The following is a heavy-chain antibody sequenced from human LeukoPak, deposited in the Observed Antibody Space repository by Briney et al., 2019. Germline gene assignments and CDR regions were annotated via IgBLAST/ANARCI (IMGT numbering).Heavy chain of an antibody. CDR1: GFTFSSYA. Sequence: GGSLRLSCAASGFTFSSYAMHWVRQAPGKGLEWVSVISYDGSNKYYADSVRGRVTISRDNSKNTVYLQMNSLRAEDTAVYYCARDIDYWGQGTLVTVSS. V-gene: IGHV3-30-3*01. CDR2: ISYDGSNK. J-gene: IGHJ4*02. CDR3: ARDIDY.